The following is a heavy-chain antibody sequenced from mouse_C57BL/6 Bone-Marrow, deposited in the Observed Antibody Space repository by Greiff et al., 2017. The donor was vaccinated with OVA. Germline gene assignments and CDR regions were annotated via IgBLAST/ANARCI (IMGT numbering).Heavy chain of an antibody. J-gene: IGHJ2*01. CDR2: IYPRSGNT. V-gene: IGHV1-81*01. CDR1: GYTFTSYG. Sequence: QVQLQQSGAELARPGASVKLSCKASGYTFTSYGISWVKQRTGQGLEWIGEIYPRSGNTYYNEKFKGKATLTADKSSSTAYMELRSLTSEDSAVYFCARKGNYGSSLDYWGQGTTLTVSS. CDR3: ARKGNYGSSLDY. D-gene: IGHD1-1*01.